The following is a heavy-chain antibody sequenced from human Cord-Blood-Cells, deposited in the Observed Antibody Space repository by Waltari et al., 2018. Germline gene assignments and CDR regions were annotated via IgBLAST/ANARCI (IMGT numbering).Heavy chain of an antibody. D-gene: IGHD6-13*01. J-gene: IGHJ1*01. CDR3: ATRHGYSSSWYYFQH. CDR1: GGSFSGYY. Sequence: VQLQQWGAGLLPPSETLSLTCAVHGGSFSGYYWSWIRQPPGKGLEWIGEINHSGSTNYNPSLKSRVTISVDTSKNQFSLKLSSVTAADTAVYYCATRHGYSSSWYYFQHWGQGTLVTVSS. V-gene: IGHV4-34*01. CDR2: INHSGST.